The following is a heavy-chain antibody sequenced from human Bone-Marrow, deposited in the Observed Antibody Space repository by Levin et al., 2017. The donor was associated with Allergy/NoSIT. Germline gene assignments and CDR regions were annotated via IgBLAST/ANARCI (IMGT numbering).Heavy chain of an antibody. J-gene: IGHJ4*02. Sequence: GGSLRLSCTASGFTFNNYAMTWVRQAPGKGLEWVSAISTAGSNTYYSDSVRGRFTISRDNSKNTLYLQMNSLRVEDTAVYYCAKDGAGTYYGIDYWGQGSLVTVSS. CDR3: AKDGAGTYYGIDY. CDR1: GFTFNNYA. D-gene: IGHD1-26*01. V-gene: IGHV3-23*01. CDR2: ISTAGSNT.